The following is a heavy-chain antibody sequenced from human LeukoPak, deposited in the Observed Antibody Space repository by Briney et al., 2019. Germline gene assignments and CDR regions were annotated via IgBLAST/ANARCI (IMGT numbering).Heavy chain of an antibody. V-gene: IGHV3-21*01. Sequence: GGSLRLSCVASGFTFSTYSMTWARQAPGKGLEWVSSISTSSSYIYYADSVKGRFTISRHNAKKSLYLQMNSLGAEDTAVYYCARERAGVAATNNWFDPWGQGTLVTVSS. J-gene: IGHJ5*02. CDR3: ARERAGVAATNNWFDP. D-gene: IGHD2-15*01. CDR2: ISTSSSYI. CDR1: GFTFSTYS.